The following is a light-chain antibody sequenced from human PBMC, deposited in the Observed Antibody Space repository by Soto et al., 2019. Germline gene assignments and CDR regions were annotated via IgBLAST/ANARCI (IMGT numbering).Light chain of an antibody. J-gene: IGKJ1*01. V-gene: IGKV3-15*01. CDR2: GAS. CDR3: QQYNDWPLT. Sequence: EIVMTQSPATLSVSPGERVTLSCRASQSVGTNLAWYQQKPGQAPRLLILGASTRASGIPAKFSGSGSGTEFTLSIGSLQSEDFALYYCQQYNDWPLTFGQGTKVDIK. CDR1: QSVGTN.